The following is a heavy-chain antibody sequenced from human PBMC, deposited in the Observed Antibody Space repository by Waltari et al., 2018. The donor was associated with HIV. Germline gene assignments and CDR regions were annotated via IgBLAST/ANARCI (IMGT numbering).Heavy chain of an antibody. CDR1: GFTFSSYW. CDR3: TRPTPEGSAFDP. V-gene: IGHV3-74*01. Sequence: EVQLVESGGGLVQPGGSLRLSCAASGFTFSSYWIHWVRQAPGKGLVLVSHISTDGSKTRYAESVKGRFTISRDNAKNTLYLQMNSRRAEDTAVYYCTRPTPEGSAFDPWGQGTLVTVSS. J-gene: IGHJ5*02. CDR2: ISTDGSKT.